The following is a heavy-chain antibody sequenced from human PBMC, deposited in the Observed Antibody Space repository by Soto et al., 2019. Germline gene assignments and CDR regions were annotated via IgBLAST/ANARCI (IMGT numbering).Heavy chain of an antibody. CDR1: GFTFINFA. Sequence: EVPLVESGGGLVHPGGSLRLSCAASGFTFINFAMTWVRQAPGKGLEWVSAISGNGISTYYADAVKGRFTISRDNSKDPVHLQMHSRRADDTAVYYCAKVLDPDFWGSSHGLFDPGGQGVLVTVSS. CDR2: ISGNGIST. CDR3: AKVLDPDFWGSSHGLFDP. J-gene: IGHJ5*02. D-gene: IGHD3-3*01. V-gene: IGHV3-23*04.